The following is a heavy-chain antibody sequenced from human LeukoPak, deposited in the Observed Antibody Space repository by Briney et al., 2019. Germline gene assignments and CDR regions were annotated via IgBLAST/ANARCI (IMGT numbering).Heavy chain of an antibody. CDR1: GGSISSSSYY. CDR2: IYYSGST. D-gene: IGHD3-10*01. CDR3: ARGGFRYYGSGSYSDY. Sequence: SETLSLTCTVSGGSISSSSYYWDWIRQPPGKGLEWIGSIYYSGSTYYNPSLKSRVTISVDTSKNQFSLKLSSVTAADTAVYYCARGGFRYYGSGSYSDYWGQGTLVTVSS. J-gene: IGHJ4*02. V-gene: IGHV4-39*07.